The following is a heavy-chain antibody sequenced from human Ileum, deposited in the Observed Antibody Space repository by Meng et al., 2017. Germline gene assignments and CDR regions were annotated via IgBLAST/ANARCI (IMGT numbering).Heavy chain of an antibody. CDR1: GFTFSTYA. Sequence: PLVESGGGLVQPGGSLRLSCAASGFTFSTYAMSWVRQAPGKGLEWVSSISASGGTNYADAVKGRFTVSRDNSKNTLFLQMTSLRAEDTAVYYCAKPAAGTGWGGSWGQGTLVTVSS. CDR3: AKPAAGTGWGGS. CDR2: ISASGGT. V-gene: IGHV3-23*04. D-gene: IGHD7-27*01. J-gene: IGHJ5*02.